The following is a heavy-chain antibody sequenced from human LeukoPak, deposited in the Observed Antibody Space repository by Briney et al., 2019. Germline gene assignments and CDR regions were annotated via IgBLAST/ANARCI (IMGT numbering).Heavy chain of an antibody. CDR1: GFTFSSYW. J-gene: IGHJ3*02. CDR2: INSDGSST. CDR3: ARRWELRGLWAFDI. V-gene: IGHV3-74*01. Sequence: GGSLRLSCAASGFTFSSYWMHWVRQAPGKGLVWVSRINSDGSSTSYADSVKGRFTISRDNAKNTLYLQTNSLRAEDTAVYYCARRWELRGLWAFDIWGQGTMVTVSS. D-gene: IGHD1-26*01.